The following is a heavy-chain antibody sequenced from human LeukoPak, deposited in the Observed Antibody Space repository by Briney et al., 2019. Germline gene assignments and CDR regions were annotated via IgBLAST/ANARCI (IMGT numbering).Heavy chain of an antibody. V-gene: IGHV3-53*01. CDR3: ATDKGYLDH. D-gene: IGHD3-16*02. J-gene: IGHJ4*02. CDR1: GFSVSNNY. CDR2: IYDGDIT. Sequence: PGGSLRLSCAPSGFSVSNNYMSWVRQAPGKGLEWVSVIYDGDITYYTDSVKGRFTISRDTSKNTVYLQMNSLRVEDTAIYYCATDKGYLDHWGQGTLSPSPQ.